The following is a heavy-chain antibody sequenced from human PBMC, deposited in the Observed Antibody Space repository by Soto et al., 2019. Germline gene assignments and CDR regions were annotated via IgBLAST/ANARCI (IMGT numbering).Heavy chain of an antibody. CDR3: ARSGSSWYYYYGMDV. Sequence: KSSETLSLTCTVSGGSISSYYWSWIRQPPGKGLEWIGYIYYSGSTNYNPSLKSRVTISVDTSKNQFSLKLSSVTAADTAVYYCARSGSSWYYYYGMDVWGQGTTVTVSS. D-gene: IGHD6-13*01. CDR2: IYYSGST. J-gene: IGHJ6*02. V-gene: IGHV4-59*01. CDR1: GGSISSYY.